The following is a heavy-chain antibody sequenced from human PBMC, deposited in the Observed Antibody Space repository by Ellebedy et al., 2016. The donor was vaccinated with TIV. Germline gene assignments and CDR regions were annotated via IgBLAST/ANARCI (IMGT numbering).Heavy chain of an antibody. Sequence: SETLSLXXSVSGYSISSGYYWGWIRQPPGKGLEWIGEINHSGITDYNPSLRSRVTISVDTSKNQFSLHLSSVTAADAALYYCTRGPDYAKTGFWGQGTLVTVSS. CDR2: INHSGIT. CDR3: TRGPDYAKTGF. J-gene: IGHJ4*02. CDR1: GYSISSGYY. V-gene: IGHV4-38-2*02. D-gene: IGHD4-17*01.